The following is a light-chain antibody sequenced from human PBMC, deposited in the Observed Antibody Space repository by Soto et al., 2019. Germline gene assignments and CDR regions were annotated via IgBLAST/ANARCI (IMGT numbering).Light chain of an antibody. J-gene: IGKJ2*01. Sequence: EIVLTQSPATLSLSPGDRATLSCRASQSVSSYLAWYQQKPGQAPRLLIYDASNRVTGIPARFSGSGSGTAFSLPIISLEPEEFAAYYCLQRNNCQYTFGQGTKVEIK. V-gene: IGKV3-11*01. CDR1: QSVSSY. CDR3: LQRNNCQYT. CDR2: DAS.